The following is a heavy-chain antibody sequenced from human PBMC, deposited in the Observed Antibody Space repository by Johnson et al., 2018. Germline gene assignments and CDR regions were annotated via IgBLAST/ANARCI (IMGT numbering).Heavy chain of an antibody. CDR2: IYYSGSP. D-gene: IGHD3-9*01. V-gene: IGHV4-59*01. Sequence: QVQLQESGPGLVKPSETLSLTCTVSGGSISSYYWSWIRQPPGKGLEWIGYIYYSGSPNYNPSLKSRVTIPVATSKNQFSLKLSSLTPADPAVSYCARAAAKYYASLTGPSLCGMDVGGQGPTVTVSS. CDR1: GGSISSYY. CDR3: ARAAAKYYASLTGPSLCGMDV. J-gene: IGHJ6*02.